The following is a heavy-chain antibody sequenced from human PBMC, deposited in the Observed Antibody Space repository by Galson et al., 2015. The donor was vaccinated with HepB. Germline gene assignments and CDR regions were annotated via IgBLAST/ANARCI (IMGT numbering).Heavy chain of an antibody. D-gene: IGHD6-19*01. CDR2: IYHSGST. CDR1: GGSISSSNW. V-gene: IGHV4-4*02. J-gene: IGHJ4*02. Sequence: SETLSLTCTVSGGSISSSNWWSWVRQPPGKGLEWIGEIYHSGSTNYNPSLKSRVTISVDKSKNQFSLKLSSVTAADTAVYYCARSAAYSSFLVRRPQYYFDYWGQGTLVTVSS. CDR3: ARSAAYSSFLVRRPQYYFDY.